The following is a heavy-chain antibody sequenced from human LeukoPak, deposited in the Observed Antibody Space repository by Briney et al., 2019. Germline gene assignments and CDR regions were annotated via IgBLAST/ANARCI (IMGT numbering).Heavy chain of an antibody. CDR2: IRYDGSNK. J-gene: IGHJ4*02. CDR3: ARDAFWSGYYLIGY. D-gene: IGHD3-3*01. V-gene: IGHV3-30*02. CDR1: GFTFSSYG. Sequence: GGSLRLSCAASGFTFSSYGMHWVRQAPGKGLEWVAFIRYDGSNKYYADSVKGRFTISRDNSKNTLYLQMNSLRAEDTAVYYCARDAFWSGYYLIGYWGQGTLVTVSS.